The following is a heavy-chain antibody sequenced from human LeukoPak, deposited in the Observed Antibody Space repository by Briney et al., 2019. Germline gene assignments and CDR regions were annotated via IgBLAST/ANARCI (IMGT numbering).Heavy chain of an antibody. J-gene: IGHJ6*02. Sequence: GGSLRLSCAASGFTFSSCWMSWVRQAPEKGLEWVTNIKQDGSEKYYVDSVKGRFTISRDNAKNSLYLQMNSLRAEDTAVYYCARDPGPVTINPGYYYYGMDVWGQGTTVTVSS. V-gene: IGHV3-7*03. D-gene: IGHD4-11*01. CDR3: ARDPGPVTINPGYYYYGMDV. CDR1: GFTFSSCW. CDR2: IKQDGSEK.